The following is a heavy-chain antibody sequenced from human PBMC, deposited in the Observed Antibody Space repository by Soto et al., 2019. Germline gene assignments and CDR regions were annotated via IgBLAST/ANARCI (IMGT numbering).Heavy chain of an antibody. Sequence: GGSLRLSCAASGFTFSSYSMNWVRQAPGKGLEWVSSISSSSSYIYYADSVKGRFTISRDNAKNSLYLQMNSLRAEDTAVYYCAREGSMVRGVIIPFDYWGQGTLVTVSS. CDR2: ISSSSSYI. D-gene: IGHD3-10*01. CDR3: AREGSMVRGVIIPFDY. J-gene: IGHJ4*02. V-gene: IGHV3-21*04. CDR1: GFTFSSYS.